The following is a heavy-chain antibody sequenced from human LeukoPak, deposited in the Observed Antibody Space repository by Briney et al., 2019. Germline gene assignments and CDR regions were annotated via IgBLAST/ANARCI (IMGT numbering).Heavy chain of an antibody. CDR3: ARAVAGTLGNDY. CDR1: GFTFSSYG. V-gene: IGHV3-30*02. D-gene: IGHD6-19*01. J-gene: IGHJ4*02. CDR2: IRYDGSNK. Sequence: PGGSLRLSCAASGFTFSSYGMHWVRQAPGKGLEWVAFIRYDGSNKFYADSAKGRFTISRDNSKNTLYLQMNSLRAEDTAVYYCARAVAGTLGNDYWGQGTLVTVSS.